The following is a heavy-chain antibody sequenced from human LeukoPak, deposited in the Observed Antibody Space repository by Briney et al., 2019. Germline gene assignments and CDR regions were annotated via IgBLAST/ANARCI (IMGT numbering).Heavy chain of an antibody. CDR3: ASPRAYCSSTSCYEFDY. D-gene: IGHD2-2*01. CDR1: GYSFTSYW. V-gene: IGHV5-51*01. CDR2: IYPGDSDT. Sequence: GESLKISCQGSGYSFTSYWIGWVRQMPGKGLEWMGIIYPGDSDTRYSPSFQGQVTISADKSISTAYLQWSSLKASDTAMYYCASPRAYCSSTSCYEFDYWGQGTLVTVSS. J-gene: IGHJ4*02.